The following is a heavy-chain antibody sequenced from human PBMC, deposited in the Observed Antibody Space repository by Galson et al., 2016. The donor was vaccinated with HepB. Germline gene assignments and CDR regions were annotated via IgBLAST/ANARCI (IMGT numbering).Heavy chain of an antibody. CDR3: AREMDIEPANDASDV. J-gene: IGHJ3*01. CDR1: GGSISSSSYW. V-gene: IGHV4-39*07. Sequence: SETLSLTCTVSGGSISSSSYWWGWIRQPPGKGLEWIGSIYYSGSTYYSESLESRLTLSIDTSKNQFSLRLTSVTAADTAVYFCAREMDIEPANDASDVWGQGTMVVVSS. D-gene: IGHD1-14*01. CDR2: IYYSGST.